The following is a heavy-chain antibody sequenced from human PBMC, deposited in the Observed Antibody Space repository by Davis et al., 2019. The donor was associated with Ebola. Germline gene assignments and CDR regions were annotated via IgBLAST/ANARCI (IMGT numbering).Heavy chain of an antibody. CDR3: ARDGYSSSSGGYYYYGMDV. CDR2: ISYDGSNK. Sequence: GESLKISCAASGFTFSSYAMHWVRQAPGKGLEWVAVISYDGSNKYYADSVKGRFTISRDNSKNTLYLQMNSLRAEDTAVYYCARDGYSSSSGGYYYYGMDVWGQGTTVTVSS. V-gene: IGHV3-30-3*01. CDR1: GFTFSSYA. J-gene: IGHJ6*02. D-gene: IGHD6-6*01.